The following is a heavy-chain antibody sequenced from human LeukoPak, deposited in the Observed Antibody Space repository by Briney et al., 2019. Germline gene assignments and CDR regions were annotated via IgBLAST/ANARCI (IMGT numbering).Heavy chain of an antibody. CDR2: IYYSGST. Sequence: SQTLSLTCTVSGGSLRSGDYFWSWIRQPPGKGLEWIGYIYYSGSTYYNPSLKIRVTISVDTSKNQFSLKLSSVTAADTAVYYCARVADYGSGSYSVDYWGQGTLVTVSS. D-gene: IGHD3-10*01. V-gene: IGHV4-30-4*01. J-gene: IGHJ4*02. CDR1: GGSLRSGDYF. CDR3: ARVADYGSGSYSVDY.